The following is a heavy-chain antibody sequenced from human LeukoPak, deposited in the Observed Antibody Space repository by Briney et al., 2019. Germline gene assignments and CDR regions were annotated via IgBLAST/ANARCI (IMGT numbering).Heavy chain of an antibody. CDR2: MYSHGLT. V-gene: IGHV3-53*01. Sequence: GGSLRLSCVASGFTFRTSWMQWVRQAPGKGLEWVSLMYSHGLTSYGDSVRGRFTISRDTSKNTLHLQMNSLRAEDTAIYYCVRDIGSYPPEKWGQGTLVTVSS. CDR1: GFTFRTSW. J-gene: IGHJ4*02. D-gene: IGHD1-26*01. CDR3: VRDIGSYPPEK.